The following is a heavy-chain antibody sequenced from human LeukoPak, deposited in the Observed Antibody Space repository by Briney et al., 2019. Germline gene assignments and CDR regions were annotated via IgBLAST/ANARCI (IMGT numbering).Heavy chain of an antibody. D-gene: IGHD2-15*01. CDR3: AGACSGGSCYPGY. J-gene: IGHJ4*02. Sequence: PGGSLRLSCAASGFTFSSYGMHWVRQAPGKGLEWVAVIWYDGSNKYYADSVKGRFTISRDNSKNTLYLQMNSLRAEDTAVYYCAGACSGGSCYPGYWGQGTLVTVSS. CDR2: IWYDGSNK. V-gene: IGHV3-33*01. CDR1: GFTFSSYG.